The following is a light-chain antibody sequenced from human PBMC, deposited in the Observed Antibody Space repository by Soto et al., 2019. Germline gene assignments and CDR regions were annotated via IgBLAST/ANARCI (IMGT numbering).Light chain of an antibody. V-gene: IGKV1-5*01. J-gene: IGKJ1*01. CDR3: QEYNSYSWT. Sequence: DIQMTQSPSTLSASVGDRVTITCRASQSISSWLAWYQQKPGKAPKLLIYDASSLERGVPSRFSGSGSGTEFTLTISSLQPADFATYYCQEYNSYSWTFGQGTKVDIK. CDR2: DAS. CDR1: QSISSW.